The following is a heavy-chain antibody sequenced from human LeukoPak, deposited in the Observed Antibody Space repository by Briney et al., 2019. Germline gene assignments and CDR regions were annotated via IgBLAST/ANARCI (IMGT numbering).Heavy chain of an antibody. CDR1: GGSISSYY. CDR2: IYYSGST. CDR3: ARFGVGGYYDSSGYYFDY. J-gene: IGHJ4*02. V-gene: IGHV4-59*01. D-gene: IGHD3-22*01. Sequence: SETLSLTCTVSGGSISSYYWSWIRQPPGKGLEWIGYIYYSGSTNYNPSLKSRVTISVDTSKNQFSLKLSSVTAADTAVYYCARFGVGGYYDSSGYYFDYWGQGTLVTVSS.